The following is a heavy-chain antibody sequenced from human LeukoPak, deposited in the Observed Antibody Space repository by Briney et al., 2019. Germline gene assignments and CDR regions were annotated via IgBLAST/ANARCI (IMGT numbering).Heavy chain of an antibody. J-gene: IGHJ4*02. D-gene: IGHD3-16*01. CDR1: GFTFSSYA. Sequence: GGSLRLSCAASGFTFSSYAMHWVRQAPGKGLEWVAVISYDGSNKYYADSVKGRFTISRDNAKNSLYLQMNSLRAEDTAVYYCAKDQHEYGVMAFWGQGTLVTVSS. CDR3: AKDQHEYGVMAF. V-gene: IGHV3-30*04. CDR2: ISYDGSNK.